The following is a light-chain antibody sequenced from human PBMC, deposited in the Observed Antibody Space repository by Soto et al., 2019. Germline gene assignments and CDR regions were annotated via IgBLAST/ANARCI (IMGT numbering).Light chain of an antibody. CDR3: GTWHSDYDV. J-gene: IGLJ1*01. CDR2: DNN. Sequence: QSVLTQPPSVSAAPGQNVTIPCSGCSSNIGSNDVCWYQQVPGTAPKVLIYDNNKRPSGIPDRFSGSKSGTSATLGISGLQTGDEADYYCGTWHSDYDVFGSGKKGTV. CDR1: SSNIGSND. V-gene: IGLV1-51*01.